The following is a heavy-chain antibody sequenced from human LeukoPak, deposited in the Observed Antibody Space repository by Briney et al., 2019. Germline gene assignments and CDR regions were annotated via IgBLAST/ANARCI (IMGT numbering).Heavy chain of an antibody. D-gene: IGHD3-10*01. CDR1: GGSISSYY. Sequence: SETLSLTCTVSGGSISSYYWSWIRQPPGKGLEWIGYIYYSGSTNYNPSLKSRVTISVKTSKNQFSLKLSSVTAADTAVYYCARVKGSGSYPSYMDVWGKGTTVTVSS. CDR3: ARVKGSGSYPSYMDV. J-gene: IGHJ6*03. CDR2: IYYSGST. V-gene: IGHV4-59*01.